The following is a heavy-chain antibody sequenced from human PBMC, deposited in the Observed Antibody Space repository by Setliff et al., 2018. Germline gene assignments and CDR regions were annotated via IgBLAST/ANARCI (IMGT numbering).Heavy chain of an antibody. J-gene: IGHJ3*02. D-gene: IGHD3-22*01. V-gene: IGHV4-61*02. CDR1: GGSINSGSYY. Sequence: SETLSLTCTVSGGSINSGSYYWSWIRQPAGKGLEWIGRIYSRGSTNYNPSLKSRVTVSLDASKNQLSLKLSSVTAADTAVYYCARDHYDYYDRRQAFDIWGQGTMVTVSS. CDR2: IYSRGST. CDR3: ARDHYDYYDRRQAFDI.